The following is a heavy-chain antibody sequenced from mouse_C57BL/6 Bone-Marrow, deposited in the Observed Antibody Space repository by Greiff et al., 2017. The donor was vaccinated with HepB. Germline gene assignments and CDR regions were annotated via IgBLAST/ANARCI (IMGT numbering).Heavy chain of an antibody. CDR2: IDPSDSET. D-gene: IGHD1-1*01. V-gene: IGHV1-52*01. CDR1: GYTFTSYW. CDR3: ASDGSEWTYWDFDV. J-gene: IGHJ1*03. Sequence: QVHVKQPGAELVRPGSSVKLSCTASGYTFTSYWMHWVKQRPIQGLEWIGNIDPSDSETHYNQKFKDKATLTVDKSSSTAYMQLSSLTSEDSAVYYCASDGSEWTYWDFDVWGTGTTVTVSS.